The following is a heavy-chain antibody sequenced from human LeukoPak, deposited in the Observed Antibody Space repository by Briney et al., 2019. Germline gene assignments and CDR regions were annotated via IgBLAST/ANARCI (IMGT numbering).Heavy chain of an antibody. CDR2: NYWNDDK. J-gene: IGHJ4*02. D-gene: IGHD3-22*01. CDR1: GFALGTSGGG. Sequence: SGPTLLNPTQTLTLTFTFSGFALGTSGGGVGWIRQPPGKALEWLSLNYWNDDKRYSPSLKRRRTITKERTKKQVVLTMTNMDPVDTATYYCAHSNYYYDSSGGGDFDYWGQGTLVTVSS. V-gene: IGHV2-5*01. CDR3: AHSNYYYDSSGGGDFDY.